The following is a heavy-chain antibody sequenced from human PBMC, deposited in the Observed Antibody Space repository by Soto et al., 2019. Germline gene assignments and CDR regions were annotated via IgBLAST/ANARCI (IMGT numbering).Heavy chain of an antibody. V-gene: IGHV3-33*01. Sequence: GGSLRLSCAASGFTFSSYGRHWVRQAPGKGLEWVAVIWYDGSNKYYADSVKGRFTISRDNSKNTLYLQMNSLRAEDTAVYYCARDRQWLALMGIDYWGQGTLVTVSS. J-gene: IGHJ4*02. CDR2: IWYDGSNK. CDR3: ARDRQWLALMGIDY. CDR1: GFTFSSYG. D-gene: IGHD6-19*01.